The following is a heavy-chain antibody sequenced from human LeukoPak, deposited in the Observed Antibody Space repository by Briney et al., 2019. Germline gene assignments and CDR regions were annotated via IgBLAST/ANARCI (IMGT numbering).Heavy chain of an antibody. CDR1: GFSVSSCY. CDR2: IRGSGGT. J-gene: IGHJ5*02. D-gene: IGHD3/OR15-3a*01. V-gene: IGHV3-66*03. CDR3: ARDRAATQDWVEFDP. Sequence: GGSLRLSCVVSGFSVSSCYVSWVRQAPGKGLEWVSLIRGSGGTIYADSVKGRFTISRDESKNTVCLQMNSLRVEDTAVYFCARDRAATQDWVEFDPWGQGTMVIVSS.